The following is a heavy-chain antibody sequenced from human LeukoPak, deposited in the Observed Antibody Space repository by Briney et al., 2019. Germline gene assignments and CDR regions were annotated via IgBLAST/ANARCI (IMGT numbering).Heavy chain of an antibody. D-gene: IGHD3-10*01. CDR2: ISAYNGNT. CDR1: GYTFTSYG. CDR3: ARGLLVSGSGSEHDY. V-gene: IGHV1-18*01. Sequence: EASVKVSCNASGYTFTSYGISWVRQAPGQGLEWMGWISAYNGNTNYAQKLQGRVTMTTDTSTSTAYMELRSLRSDDTAVYYCARGLLVSGSGSEHDYWGQGTLVTVSS. J-gene: IGHJ4*02.